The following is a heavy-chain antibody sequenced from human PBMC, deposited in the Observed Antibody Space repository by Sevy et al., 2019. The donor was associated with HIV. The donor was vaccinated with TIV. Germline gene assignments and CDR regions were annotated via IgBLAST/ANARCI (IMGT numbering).Heavy chain of an antibody. V-gene: IGHV3-30-3*01. CDR1: GFTFSSYA. D-gene: IGHD3-22*01. CDR2: ISYDGSNK. Sequence: GGSLRLSCAASGFTFSSYAMHWVRQAPGKGLEWVAVISYDGSNKYYADSVKGRFTISRDNSKNTLYLQMNSLRAEDTAVYYGARDLAYDSSGPFDYWGQGTLVTVSS. J-gene: IGHJ4*02. CDR3: ARDLAYDSSGPFDY.